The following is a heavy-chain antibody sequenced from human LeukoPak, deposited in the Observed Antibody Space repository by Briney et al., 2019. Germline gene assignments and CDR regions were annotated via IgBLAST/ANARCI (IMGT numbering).Heavy chain of an antibody. CDR2: IIPILGIA. CDR3: ARDRGDIVVVPAFFDP. CDR1: GGTFSSYT. V-gene: IGHV1-69*04. J-gene: IGHJ5*02. Sequence: ASVKVSCKASGGTFSSYTISWVRQAPGQGLEWMGRIIPILGIANYAQKFRGRVTITADKSTSTAYMELSSLRSEDTAVYYCARDRGDIVVVPAFFDPWGQGTLVTVSS. D-gene: IGHD2-2*01.